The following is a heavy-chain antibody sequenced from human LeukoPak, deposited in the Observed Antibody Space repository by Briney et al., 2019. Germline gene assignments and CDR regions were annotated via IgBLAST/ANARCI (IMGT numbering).Heavy chain of an antibody. Sequence: KPSETLSLTCTVSGGSISSYYWSWIRQPPGEGLGWIGDIYYSGSTNYNPSLKSRVTISVDTSKNQFSLKLSSVTAADTAVYYCARGDSSGYYDGWFDPWGQGTLVTVSS. V-gene: IGHV4-59*01. D-gene: IGHD3-22*01. CDR2: IYYSGST. CDR1: GGSISSYY. CDR3: ARGDSSGYYDGWFDP. J-gene: IGHJ5*02.